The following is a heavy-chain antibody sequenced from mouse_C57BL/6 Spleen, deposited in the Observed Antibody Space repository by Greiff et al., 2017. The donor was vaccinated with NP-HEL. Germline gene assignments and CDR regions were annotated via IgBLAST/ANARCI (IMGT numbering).Heavy chain of an antibody. V-gene: IGHV1-64*01. CDR1: GYTFTSYW. D-gene: IGHD1-1*01. J-gene: IGHJ2*01. CDR2: IHPNSGST. CDR3: ARGGTTVSDY. Sequence: QVHVKQSGAELVKPGASVKLSCKASGYTFTSYWMHWVKQRPGQGLEWIGMIHPNSGSTNYNEKFKSKATLTVDKSSSTAYMQLSSLTSEDSAVYYCARGGTTVSDYWGQGTTLTVSS.